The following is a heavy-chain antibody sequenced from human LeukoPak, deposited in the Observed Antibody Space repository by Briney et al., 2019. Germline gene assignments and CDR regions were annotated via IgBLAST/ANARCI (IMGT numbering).Heavy chain of an antibody. D-gene: IGHD3/OR15-3a*01. J-gene: IGHJ4*02. V-gene: IGHV1-18*04. CDR1: GYTFTSYG. Sequence: ASVKVSCKASGYTFTSYGISWVRQAPGQGLEWMGWISAYNGNTNYAQKLQGRVTMTTDTSTSTAYMELRSLRSDDTAVYYCARDLNRYLDWLLHLDYWGQGTLVTVSS. CDR2: ISAYNGNT. CDR3: ARDLNRYLDWLLHLDY.